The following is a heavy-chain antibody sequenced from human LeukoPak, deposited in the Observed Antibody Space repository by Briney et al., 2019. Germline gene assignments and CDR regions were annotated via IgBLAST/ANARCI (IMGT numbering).Heavy chain of an antibody. CDR1: GFTFSTYA. CDR3: AKHGTSGYNFFDS. J-gene: IGHJ4*02. CDR2: ITTGGIT. V-gene: IGHV3-23*01. D-gene: IGHD3-22*01. Sequence: GGSLRLSCAASGFTFSTYAMTWVRQAPGKGLEWVSTITTGGITYHAYSVKGRFTISRDISKSTLYLQMNGLRAEDTAMYYCAKHGTSGYNFFDSWGQGTLVTVSS.